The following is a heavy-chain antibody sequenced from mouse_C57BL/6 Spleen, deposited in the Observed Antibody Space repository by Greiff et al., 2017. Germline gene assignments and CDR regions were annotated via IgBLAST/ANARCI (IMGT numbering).Heavy chain of an antibody. D-gene: IGHD2-3*01. J-gene: IGHJ1*03. V-gene: IGHV1-50*01. CDR1: GYTFTSYW. Sequence: VQLQQPGAELVKPGASVKLSCKASGYTFTSYWMQWVKQRPGQGLEWIGEIDPSDSYTNYNQKFKGKATLTVDTSSSTAYMQLSSLTSEDSAVYYCARKDDGYSDWYFDVWGTGTTVTVSS. CDR3: ARKDDGYSDWYFDV. CDR2: IDPSDSYT.